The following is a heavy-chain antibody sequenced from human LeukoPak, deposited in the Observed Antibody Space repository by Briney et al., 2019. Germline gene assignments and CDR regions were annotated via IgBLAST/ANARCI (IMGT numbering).Heavy chain of an antibody. CDR1: GYTFTRYY. CDR2: INPNSGGT. CDR3: ARFVDTAMDAFDI. V-gene: IGHV1-2*06. Sequence: GASVKVSCKASGYTFTRYYMHWVRQAPGQGLEWMGRINPNSGGTNYAQKFQGRVTMTRDTSISTAYMELSRLRSDDTAVYYCARFVDTAMDAFDIWGQGTMVTVSS. J-gene: IGHJ3*02. D-gene: IGHD5-18*01.